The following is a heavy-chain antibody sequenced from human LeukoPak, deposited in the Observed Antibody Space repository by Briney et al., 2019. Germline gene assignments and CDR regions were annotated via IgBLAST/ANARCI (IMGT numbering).Heavy chain of an antibody. Sequence: GGSLRLSCTVSGFTVSSNYMSWVRQAPGKGLEWVLFIYSDNTHYSDSVKGRFTISRDNSKNSLYLQMNSLRAEDTAVYYCARRAGAYSHPYDYWGQGTLVTVSS. J-gene: IGHJ4*02. CDR1: GFTVSSNY. CDR2: IYSDNT. CDR3: ARRAGAYSHPYDY. V-gene: IGHV3-53*01. D-gene: IGHD4/OR15-4a*01.